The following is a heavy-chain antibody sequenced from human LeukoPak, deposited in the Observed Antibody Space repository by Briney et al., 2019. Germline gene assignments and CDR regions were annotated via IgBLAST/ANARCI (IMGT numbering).Heavy chain of an antibody. J-gene: IGHJ6*03. CDR3: ARFVYGGNPFRAYYYYYMDV. V-gene: IGHV4-34*01. Sequence: PSETLSLTWAVYGGSFSGYYWSWIRQPPGKGLEWIGEINHSGSTNYNPSLKSRVTISVDTSKNQFSLKLSSVTAADTAVYYCARFVYGGNPFRAYYYYYMDVWGKGTTVTVSS. D-gene: IGHD4-23*01. CDR1: GGSFSGYY. CDR2: INHSGST.